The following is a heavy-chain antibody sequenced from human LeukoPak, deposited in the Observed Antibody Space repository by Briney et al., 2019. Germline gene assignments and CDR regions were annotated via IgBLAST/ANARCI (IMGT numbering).Heavy chain of an antibody. D-gene: IGHD3-3*01. CDR3: ARDDPYDFWSGYYTLFDY. V-gene: IGHV3-48*04. CDR2: ISTI. CDR1: GFTFSSYS. J-gene: IGHJ4*02. Sequence: GGSLRLSCAASGFTFSSYSMNWVRQAPGKGLEWVSYISTIYYADSVKGRFTISRDNAKNSLYLQMNSLRAEDTAVYYCARDDPYDFWSGYYTLFDYWGQGTLVTVSS.